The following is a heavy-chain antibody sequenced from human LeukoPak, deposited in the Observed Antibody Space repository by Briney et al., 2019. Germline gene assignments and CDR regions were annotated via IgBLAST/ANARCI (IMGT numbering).Heavy chain of an antibody. V-gene: IGHV1-18*04. Sequence: ASVKVSCKASGYTFIVYYMHWVRQAPGQGLEWMGGIIPIFGTANYAQKLQGRVTMTTDTSTSTAYMELRSLRSDDTAVYYCARDRGIAVAATGYWGQGTLVTVSS. J-gene: IGHJ4*02. CDR3: ARDRGIAVAATGY. D-gene: IGHD6-19*01. CDR1: GYTFIVYY. CDR2: IIPIFGTA.